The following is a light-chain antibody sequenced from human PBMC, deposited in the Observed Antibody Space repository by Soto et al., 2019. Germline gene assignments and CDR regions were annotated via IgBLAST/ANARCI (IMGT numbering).Light chain of an antibody. J-gene: IGKJ4*01. Sequence: DIQMTQSPSWVSASXVDRVTITXXASQDISNYLNWYQQKPGKAPKLLIYDASNLETGVPSRFSGSGSGTDFTFTISSLQPEDIATYYCQQYDNLPLTFGGGTKVDIK. V-gene: IGKV1-33*01. CDR1: QDISNY. CDR2: DAS. CDR3: QQYDNLPLT.